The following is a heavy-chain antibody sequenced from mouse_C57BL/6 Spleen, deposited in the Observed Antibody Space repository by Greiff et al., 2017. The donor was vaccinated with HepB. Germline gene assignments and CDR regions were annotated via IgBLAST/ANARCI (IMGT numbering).Heavy chain of an antibody. J-gene: IGHJ1*03. D-gene: IGHD1-1*01. Sequence: QVQLQQSGAELARPGASVKLSCKASGYTFTSYGISWVKQRTGQGLEWIGEIYPRSGNTYYNEKFKGKATLTADKSSSTAYMELRSLTSEDSAVYFCARSVTTVVEGPPYWYFDVWGTGTTVTVSS. CDR2: IYPRSGNT. V-gene: IGHV1-81*01. CDR1: GYTFTSYG. CDR3: ARSVTTVVEGPPYWYFDV.